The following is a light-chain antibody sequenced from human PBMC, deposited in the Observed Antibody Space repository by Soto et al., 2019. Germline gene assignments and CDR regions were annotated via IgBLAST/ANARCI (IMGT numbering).Light chain of an antibody. CDR2: AAS. CDR1: QTMTRAY. CDR3: QQYGSSPWT. J-gene: IGKJ1*01. V-gene: IGKV3-20*01. Sequence: EIVLMQSPGTLSLSPGERATLSCRASQTMTRAYVAWYQQKPGQAPRLLIYAASYRATGISDKFSGSGSGTDFSLTISRLEPEDSAVYYCQQYGSSPWTFGQGTKVDIK.